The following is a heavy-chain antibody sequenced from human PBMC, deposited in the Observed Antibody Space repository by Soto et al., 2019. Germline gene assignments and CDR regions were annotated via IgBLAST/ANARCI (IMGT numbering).Heavy chain of an antibody. CDR3: AKDSSGHYGDDGYYGMDV. V-gene: IGHV3-30*18. CDR2: ISYDGSNK. Sequence: QVQLVESGGGVVQPGRSLRLSCAASGFTFSSYGMHWVRQAPGKGLEWVAVISYDGSNKYYADSVKGRFIISRDNSKNTLYLQMNSRRAEDTAVYYCAKDSSGHYGDDGYYGMDVWGQVTTVTVSS. CDR1: GFTFSSYG. J-gene: IGHJ6*02. D-gene: IGHD4-17*01.